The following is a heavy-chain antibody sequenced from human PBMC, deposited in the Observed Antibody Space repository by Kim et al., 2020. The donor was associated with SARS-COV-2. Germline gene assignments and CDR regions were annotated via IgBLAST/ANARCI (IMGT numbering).Heavy chain of an antibody. J-gene: IGHJ5*02. V-gene: IGHV3-20*01. CDR2: INWNGGST. D-gene: IGHD3-10*01. CDR1: GFTFDDYG. Sequence: GGSLRLSCAASGFTFDDYGMSWVRQAPGKGLEWVSGINWNGGSTNYADSVKGRFTISRDNAKNSLYLQMNSLRAEDTALYHCAREVLGVRALNWFDPWGQGTLVTVSS. CDR3: AREVLGVRALNWFDP.